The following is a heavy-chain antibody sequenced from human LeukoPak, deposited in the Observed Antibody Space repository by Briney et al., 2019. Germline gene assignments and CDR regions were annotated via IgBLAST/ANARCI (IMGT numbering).Heavy chain of an antibody. Sequence: PSETLSLTCTVSGGSISSYYWSWIRQPPGKGLEWIGYIYYSGSTNYNPSLKSRVTISVDTSKNQFSLKLSSVTAADTAVYYCARDLKVDERSPGADWYFDLWGRGTLVTVSS. J-gene: IGHJ2*01. CDR2: IYYSGST. CDR3: ARDLKVDERSPGADWYFDL. CDR1: GGSISSYY. V-gene: IGHV4-59*01. D-gene: IGHD1-1*01.